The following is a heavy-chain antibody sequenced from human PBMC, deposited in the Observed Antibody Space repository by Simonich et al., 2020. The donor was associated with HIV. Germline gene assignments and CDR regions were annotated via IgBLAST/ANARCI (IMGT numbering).Heavy chain of an antibody. V-gene: IGHV1-46*01. Sequence: QVQLVQSGAEVKKPGASVKVSCKASGYIFTSYYMHWVRQAPGQGFEWMGIMHPSGGSTTYAQKFQGRVTMTRDTSTSTAYMELSSLRSEDTAMYFCARGSIRYFDYWGQGTLVTVSS. CDR3: ARGSIRYFDY. CDR1: GYIFTSYY. CDR2: MHPSGGST. J-gene: IGHJ4*02.